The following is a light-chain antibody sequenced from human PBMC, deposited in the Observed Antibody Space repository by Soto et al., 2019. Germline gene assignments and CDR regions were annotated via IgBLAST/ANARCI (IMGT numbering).Light chain of an antibody. CDR1: SSDVGGYNY. J-gene: IGLJ1*01. V-gene: IGLV2-8*01. CDR2: EVN. CDR3: CSYEGNNNFYV. Sequence: QSVLTQPPSASGSLGQSVTISCTGTSSDVGGYNYVSWYQQHPGKVPKLMIYEVNKRPSGVPDRFSGSKSGNTASLTVSGLQAEDEADYYCCSYEGNNNFYVFGTGTQLTVL.